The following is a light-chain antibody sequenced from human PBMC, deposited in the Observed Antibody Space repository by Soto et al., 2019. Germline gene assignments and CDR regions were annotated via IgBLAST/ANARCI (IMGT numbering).Light chain of an antibody. J-gene: IGKJ2*01. Sequence: EIVLTQSPGTLSLSPGERATLSCRASQSVSSSSYLACYQQKPGQAPRLLIYAASSRSTGIPDRSSGSGSATDFTLTISRLEPEDFAVYYCRQYGSSPSYTFGEGTKLEIK. CDR2: AAS. CDR1: QSVSSSSY. CDR3: RQYGSSPSYT. V-gene: IGKV3-20*01.